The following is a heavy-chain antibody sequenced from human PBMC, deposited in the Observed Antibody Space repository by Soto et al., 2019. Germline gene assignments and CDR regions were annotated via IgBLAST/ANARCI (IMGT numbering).Heavy chain of an antibody. D-gene: IGHD2-2*01. J-gene: IGHJ3*02. CDR2: IYYTGTS. Sequence: QVQLKESGPGLVKPSQTLSLTCTVSGGSISIGTSYWNWIRQHPGKGLEWIGYIYYTGTSNYNPSLKSRLRMSIDTSGNHFSLNLSSVTDADTAVYFCARARSCTSCYGGGEYEIWGQGTMVSVSS. CDR1: GGSISIGTSY. V-gene: IGHV4-31*03. CDR3: ARARSCTSCYGGGEYEI.